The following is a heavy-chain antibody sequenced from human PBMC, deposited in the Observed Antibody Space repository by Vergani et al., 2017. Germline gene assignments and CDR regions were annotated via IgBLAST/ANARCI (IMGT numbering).Heavy chain of an antibody. D-gene: IGHD3-22*01. V-gene: IGHV1-2*04. J-gene: IGHJ4*02. CDR3: ARGGYDRSGDYGRLDY. CDR1: GYTFTGYY. Sequence: QVQLVQSGAEVKKPGASVKVSCKAPGYTFTGYYMHWVRQAPGQGLEWMGWINPNSGGTNYAQKFQGWVTMTRDTSISTAYMELSRLRSDDTAVYYCARGGYDRSGDYGRLDYWGQGTLVTVSS. CDR2: INPNSGGT.